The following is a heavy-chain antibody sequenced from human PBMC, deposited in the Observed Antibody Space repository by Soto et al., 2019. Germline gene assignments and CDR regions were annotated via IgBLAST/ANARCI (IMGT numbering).Heavy chain of an antibody. CDR1: EGNFGDRD. V-gene: IGHV3-72*01. CDR2: SRNKANSYTT. Sequence: AGGSKRVCNGAAEGNFGDRDMGWIRQAPGKGLEWVGRSRNKANSYTTEYAAAVKGRFTISRDELKSSLYLQMESLKTEDTAVYYCVRGYNGFDRWGQGTLVTVSS. J-gene: IGHJ4*02. D-gene: IGHD2-2*02. CDR3: VRGYNGFDR.